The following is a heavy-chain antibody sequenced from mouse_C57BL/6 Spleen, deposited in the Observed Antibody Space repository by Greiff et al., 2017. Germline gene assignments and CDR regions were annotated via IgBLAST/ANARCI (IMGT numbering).Heavy chain of an antibody. CDR3: ASGSSWFAY. CDR2: IYSGDGDT. V-gene: IGHV1-82*01. D-gene: IGHD1-1*01. CDR1: GYAFSSSW. J-gene: IGHJ3*01. Sequence: VQLQQSGPELVKPGASVKISCKASGYAFSSSWMNWVKQRPGKGLEWIGRIYSGDGDTNYNGKFKGKATLTADKSSSTAYMQLSSLTSEDSAVYFCASGSSWFAYWGQGTLVTVSA.